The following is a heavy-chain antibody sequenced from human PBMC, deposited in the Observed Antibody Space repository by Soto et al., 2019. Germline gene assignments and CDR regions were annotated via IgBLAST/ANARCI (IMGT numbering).Heavy chain of an antibody. CDR2: IYYRGSS. CDR1: AGSISSTSYY. J-gene: IGHJ6*02. Sequence: SETLSLTCTVSAGSISSTSYYWGWIRQPPGKGLEWIGSIYYRGSSYYSPSLDSRVTISVDPSKNQFSLKLSSVTAADTAVYYCARHRLGGYHYGMAVWGQGTTVTVSS. D-gene: IGHD1-26*01. CDR3: ARHRLGGYHYGMAV. V-gene: IGHV4-39*01.